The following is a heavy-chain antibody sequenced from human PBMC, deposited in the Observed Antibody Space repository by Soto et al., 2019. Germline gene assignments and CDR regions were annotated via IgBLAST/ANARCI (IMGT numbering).Heavy chain of an antibody. J-gene: IGHJ4*01. CDR2: IKQDGSEK. CDR3: ARVAYGNGWIFDH. D-gene: IGHD6-19*01. CDR1: GFTFSSYW. Sequence: GESLKISCAASGFTFSSYWMSWVRQAPGKGLEWVANIKQDGSEKYYVDSVKGRFTLSRDNAQNSLQLQMNSLRAEDTAIYFCARVAYGNGWIFDHWGQGTLVTVSS. V-gene: IGHV3-7*01.